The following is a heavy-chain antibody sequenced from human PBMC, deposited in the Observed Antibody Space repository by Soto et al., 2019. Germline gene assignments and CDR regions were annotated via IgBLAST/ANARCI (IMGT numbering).Heavy chain of an antibody. CDR3: AKEGDTSMAYYFDY. V-gene: IGHV3-30*18. D-gene: IGHD5-18*01. J-gene: IGHJ4*02. CDR1: GFTFSSYG. CDR2: ISYDGINK. Sequence: PGGSLRLSCAASGFTFSSYGMHWVRQAPGKGLEWLAVISYDGINKYYADSVKGRFTISRDNSKNTLYVQMNSLRAEDTAVYYCAKEGDTSMAYYFDYWGQGTLVTVSS.